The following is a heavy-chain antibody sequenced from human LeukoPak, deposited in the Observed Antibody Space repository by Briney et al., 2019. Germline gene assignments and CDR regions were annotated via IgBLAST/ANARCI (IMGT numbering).Heavy chain of an antibody. Sequence: ASVKVSCKASGYTFTSYGISWVRQAPGQGLEWMGWISAYNGNTNYAQKLQGRVTMTTDTSTSTAYMELSSLRSEDTAVYYCARGLYGGNSFDWFDPWGQGTLVTVSS. CDR3: ARGLYGGNSFDWFDP. V-gene: IGHV1-18*01. J-gene: IGHJ5*02. D-gene: IGHD4-23*01. CDR1: GYTFTSYG. CDR2: ISAYNGNT.